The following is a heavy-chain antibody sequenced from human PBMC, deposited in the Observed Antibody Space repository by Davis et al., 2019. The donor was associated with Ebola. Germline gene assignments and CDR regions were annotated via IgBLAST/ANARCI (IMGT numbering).Heavy chain of an antibody. CDR2: IYYSGST. D-gene: IGHD3-22*01. CDR3: ARPYDSSGYSDWYFDL. CDR1: GGSISSGGYY. Sequence: PSETLSLTCTVSGGSISSGGYYWSWIRQHPGKGLEWIGYIYYSGSTNYNPSLKSRVTISVDTSKNQFSLKLSSVTAADTAVYYCARPYDSSGYSDWYFDLWGRGTLVTVSS. J-gene: IGHJ2*01. V-gene: IGHV4-31*03.